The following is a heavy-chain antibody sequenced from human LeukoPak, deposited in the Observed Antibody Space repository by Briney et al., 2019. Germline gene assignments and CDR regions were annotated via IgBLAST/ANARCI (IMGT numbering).Heavy chain of an antibody. CDR3: ARPNHAISIAADRTLDY. CDR1: GYTFTGYY. Sequence: ASVKVSCKASGYTFTGYYMHWVRQAPGQGLEWMGWINPNSGDTNYAQKFQGRVTMTRDTSISTAYMELSRLRSDDTAVYYCARPNHAISIAADRTLDYWGQGTLVTVSS. D-gene: IGHD6-13*01. J-gene: IGHJ4*02. V-gene: IGHV1-2*02. CDR2: INPNSGDT.